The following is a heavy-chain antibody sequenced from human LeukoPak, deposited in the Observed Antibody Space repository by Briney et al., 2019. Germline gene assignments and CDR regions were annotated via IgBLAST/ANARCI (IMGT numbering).Heavy chain of an antibody. J-gene: IGHJ6*03. D-gene: IGHD2-15*01. CDR2: ISYDGSNK. CDR3: AKNGDRGAYCSGGSCYPYYYHYMDV. CDR1: GFTFSSYA. Sequence: GGSLRLSCAASGFTFSSYAMHWVRQAPGKGLEWVAVISYDGSNKYYADSVKGRFTISRDNSKNTLYLQMSSLRAEDTAVYYCAKNGDRGAYCSGGSCYPYYYHYMDVWGKGTTVTISS. V-gene: IGHV3-30*04.